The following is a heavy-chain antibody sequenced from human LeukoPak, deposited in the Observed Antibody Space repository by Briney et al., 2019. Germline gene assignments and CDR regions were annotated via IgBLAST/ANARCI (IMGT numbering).Heavy chain of an antibody. CDR1: GLTFEVLT. V-gene: IGHV3-43*01. D-gene: IGHD6-13*01. CDR3: AKDVGAAADPYHFDY. CDR2: ISWDGGRK. Sequence: GGSLRLSCAASGLTFEVLTMLWPSQAPGKGLEWVSLISWDGGRKHYADSVKGRFTISRDNSKNSLYLQMNSLRSEDTALYYCAKDVGAAADPYHFDYWGQGTLVTVSS. J-gene: IGHJ4*02.